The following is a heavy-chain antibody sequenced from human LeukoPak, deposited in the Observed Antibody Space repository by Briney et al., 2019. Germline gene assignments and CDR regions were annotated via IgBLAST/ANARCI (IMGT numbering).Heavy chain of an antibody. CDR3: ARGYDSSGYYYRAPFDI. J-gene: IGHJ3*02. CDR1: GYTFTSYY. D-gene: IGHD3-22*01. Sequence: GASVKVSCKASGYTFTSYYMHWVRQAPGQGLEWIGIINPSGGSTSYAQKFQGRVTMTRDTSTSTVYMELSSLRSEDTAVYYCARGYDSSGYYYRAPFDIWGQGTMVTVSP. V-gene: IGHV1-46*01. CDR2: INPSGGST.